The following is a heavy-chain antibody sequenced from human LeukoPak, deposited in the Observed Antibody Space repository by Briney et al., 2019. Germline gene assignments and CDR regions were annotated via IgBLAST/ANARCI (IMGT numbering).Heavy chain of an antibody. CDR1: GGSISNYY. Sequence: SETLSLTCTVSGGSISNYYWSWIRQPPGKGLEWIGYIYYSGSTKYNPSLKSRVTISVDTSKNQFSLKLSSVTAADTAVYYCARKQYSSSWYRSGNWFDPWGQGTLVTVSS. CDR2: IYYSGST. CDR3: ARKQYSSSWYRSGNWFDP. D-gene: IGHD6-13*01. V-gene: IGHV4-59*01. J-gene: IGHJ5*02.